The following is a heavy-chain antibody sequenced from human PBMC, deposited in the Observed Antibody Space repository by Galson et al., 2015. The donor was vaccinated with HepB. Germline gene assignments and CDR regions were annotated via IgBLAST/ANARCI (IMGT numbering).Heavy chain of an antibody. CDR1: GYTFTSYA. Sequence: SVKVSCKASGYTFTSYAMHWVRQAPGQRLEWMGWVNAGNGNTKYSQKLQGRVTITRDTSASTAYMELSSLRSEDTAVYYCARAHNWNYVGFVGWFDPWGQGTLVTVSS. D-gene: IGHD1-7*01. CDR2: VNAGNGNT. J-gene: IGHJ5*02. CDR3: ARAHNWNYVGFVGWFDP. V-gene: IGHV1-3*01.